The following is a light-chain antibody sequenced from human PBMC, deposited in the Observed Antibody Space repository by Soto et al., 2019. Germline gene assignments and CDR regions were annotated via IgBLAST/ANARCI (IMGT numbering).Light chain of an antibody. CDR2: DAS. V-gene: IGKV3D-20*01. CDR3: QHYGKSQGT. CDR1: QSVSDTY. J-gene: IGKJ1*01. Sequence: EIVVTQSPATLSLSPGERATLSCGTSQSVSDTYLAWYQQKPGLAPRLLIYDASRRATGIPDRFSGSGSGTDFTLTISRLEPADFAVYYCQHYGKSQGTFGQGTKVEIK.